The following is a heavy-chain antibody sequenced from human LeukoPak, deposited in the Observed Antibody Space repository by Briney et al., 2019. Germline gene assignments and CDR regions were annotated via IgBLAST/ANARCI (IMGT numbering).Heavy chain of an antibody. CDR3: TRDQPPKGLELGYFDY. V-gene: IGHV3-49*04. CDR1: GFTFGDYA. CDR2: IRSKAYGGTT. Sequence: GGSLRLSCTASGFTFGDYAMSWVRQAPGKGLEWVGFIRSKAYGGTTEYAASVKGRFTISRDDSKSIAYLQMNSLKTEDTAVYYCTRDQPPKGLELGYFDYWGQGTLVTVSS. J-gene: IGHJ4*02. D-gene: IGHD1-7*01.